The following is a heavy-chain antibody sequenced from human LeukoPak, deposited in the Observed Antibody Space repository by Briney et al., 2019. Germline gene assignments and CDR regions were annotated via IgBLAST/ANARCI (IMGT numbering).Heavy chain of an antibody. CDR2: ISWNSGSI. CDR1: GFTFDDYA. J-gene: IGHJ6*02. Sequence: QPGRSLRLSCAATGFTFDDYAMHWVRQAPGKGLEWVSGISWNSGSIGYADSVKGRFTISRDNAKNSLYLQMNSLRAEDTALYHCAKGTNYTPRNYGMDVWGQGTTVTVSS. V-gene: IGHV3-9*01. CDR3: AKGTNYTPRNYGMDV. D-gene: IGHD1-14*01.